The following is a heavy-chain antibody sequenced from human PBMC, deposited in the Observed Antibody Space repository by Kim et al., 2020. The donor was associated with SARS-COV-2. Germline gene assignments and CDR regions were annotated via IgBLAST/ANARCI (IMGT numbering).Heavy chain of an antibody. V-gene: IGHV3-9*01. J-gene: IGHJ5*02. CDR3: AKGLGGSSWYGDWFDP. D-gene: IGHD6-13*01. CDR2: ISWNSGSI. CDR1: GFTFGDYA. Sequence: GGSLRLSCAASGFTFGDYAMHWVRQAPGKGLEWVSGISWNSGSIGYADSVKGRFTISRDNAKNSLYLQMNSLRAEDTALYYCAKGLGGSSWYGDWFDPWGQGTLVTVSS.